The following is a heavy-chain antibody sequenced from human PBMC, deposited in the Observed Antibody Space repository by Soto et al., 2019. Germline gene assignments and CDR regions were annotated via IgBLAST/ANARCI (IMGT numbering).Heavy chain of an antibody. CDR3: TTSHVAYGFGV. D-gene: IGHD5-12*01. CDR2: IRRKADGGTT. J-gene: IGHJ6*01. CDR1: GVSVRIYT. V-gene: IGHV3-49*03. Sequence: QPGCSMELDSVASGVSVRIYTVTWSRQAPGKGLEWVGFIRRKADGGTTEYAASVRGRFTISRDDSKSVAYLQMNSLKTEDTGVYYCTTSHVAYGFGVWAQGTTVPVYS.